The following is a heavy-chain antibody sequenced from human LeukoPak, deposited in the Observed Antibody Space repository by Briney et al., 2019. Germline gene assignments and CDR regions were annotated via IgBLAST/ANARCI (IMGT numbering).Heavy chain of an antibody. D-gene: IGHD6-13*01. V-gene: IGHV3-30-3*01. Sequence: GGSLRLSCAAAGFTFSSYAVHWVRQAPGKGLEWVPVISYDGSNKYYADSVKGRFTISRDNSKNTLYLQMNSLRAEDTAVYYCARAGIAAAGTGNWFDPWGQGPLVTVSS. CDR2: ISYDGSNK. CDR3: ARAGIAAAGTGNWFDP. CDR1: GFTFSSYA. J-gene: IGHJ5*02.